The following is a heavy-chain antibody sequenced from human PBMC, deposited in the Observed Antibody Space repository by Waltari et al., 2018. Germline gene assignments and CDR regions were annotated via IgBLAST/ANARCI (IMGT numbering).Heavy chain of an antibody. CDR3: ARRGGPTGGVSLFSS. CDR1: GGSISSSSYY. D-gene: IGHD2-8*02. CDR2: IYYSGST. V-gene: IGHV4-39*07. Sequence: QLQLQESGPGLVKPSETLSLTCTVSGGSISSSSYYWGWIRQPPGKGLEWIGSIYYSGSTYYNPSLKSRVTISVDTSKNQFSLKLSSVTAADTAVYYCARRGGPTGGVSLFSSWGQGTLVTVSS. J-gene: IGHJ5*02.